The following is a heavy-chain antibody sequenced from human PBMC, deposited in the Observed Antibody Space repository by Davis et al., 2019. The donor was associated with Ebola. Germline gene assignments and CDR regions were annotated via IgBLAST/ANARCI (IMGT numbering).Heavy chain of an antibody. J-gene: IGHJ6*01. D-gene: IGHD1-26*01. CDR2: ISYDGRNE. Sequence: GESLKISCAASGFTFSSYAMSWVRQAPGKGLEWVATISYDGRNEYYADYVKGRFTISRDNSKNTVYLQMNNLRPEDTALYYCAKAQYRGDTGGDYYYTMDVWGQGTTVTVSS. V-gene: IGHV3-30*18. CDR1: GFTFSSYA. CDR3: AKAQYRGDTGGDYYYTMDV.